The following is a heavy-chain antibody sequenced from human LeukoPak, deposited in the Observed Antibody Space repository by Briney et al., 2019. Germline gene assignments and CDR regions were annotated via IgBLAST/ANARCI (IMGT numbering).Heavy chain of an antibody. Sequence: SVKVSCKASGYTFTSYAMNWVRQAPGQGLEWMGGIIPIFGTANYAQKFQGRVTITADESTSTAYMELSSLRSEDTAVYYCAREIDSFGQDYWGQGTLVTVSS. CDR1: GYTFTSYA. CDR2: IIPIFGTA. D-gene: IGHD3-10*01. CDR3: AREIDSFGQDY. V-gene: IGHV1-69*13. J-gene: IGHJ4*02.